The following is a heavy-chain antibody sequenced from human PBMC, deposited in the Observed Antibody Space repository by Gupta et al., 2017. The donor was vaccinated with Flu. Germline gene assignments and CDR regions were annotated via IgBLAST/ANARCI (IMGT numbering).Heavy chain of an antibody. D-gene: IGHD2-21*02. J-gene: IGHJ4*02. Sequence: WSWIRQPAGRGLEWLGRVAPSGHTDYSPSLRSRVSISVDTSRNELSLRLTSVTAADTAVYFCARGLRGEDCYMEYYFDFWGQGTQVTVSS. CDR2: VAPSGHT. V-gene: IGHV4-4*07. CDR3: ARGLRGEDCYMEYYFDF.